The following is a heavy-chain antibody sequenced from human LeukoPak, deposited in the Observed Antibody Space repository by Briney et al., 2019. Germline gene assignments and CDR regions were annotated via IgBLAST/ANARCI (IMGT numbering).Heavy chain of an antibody. J-gene: IGHJ4*02. V-gene: IGHV1-2*02. CDR2: INPNSGGT. CDR3: ARGPILYLCWECAGELQN. CDR1: GYTFTDYF. D-gene: IGHD2-8*01. Sequence: ASVKVSCTASGYTFTDYFIHWVRQAPGQGLEWMGWINPNSGGTNYAQKFQGRVTMTRDTSISTAYMELSRLRSDDTAVYYCARGPILYLCWECAGELQNWGQGTLVTVSS.